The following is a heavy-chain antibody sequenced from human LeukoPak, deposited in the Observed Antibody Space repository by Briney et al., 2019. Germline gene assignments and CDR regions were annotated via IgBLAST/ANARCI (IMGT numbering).Heavy chain of an antibody. CDR1: GGSISSYY. J-gene: IGHJ4*02. CDR2: IYTSGST. CDR3: ARADVWDYFDY. D-gene: IGHD1-26*01. Sequence: SETLSLTCTVSGGSISSYYWSWIRQPAGKGLKWIGRIYTSGSTNYNPSLKSRVTMSVDTSKNQFSLKLSSVTAADTAVYYCARADVWDYFDYWGQGTLVTVSS. V-gene: IGHV4-4*07.